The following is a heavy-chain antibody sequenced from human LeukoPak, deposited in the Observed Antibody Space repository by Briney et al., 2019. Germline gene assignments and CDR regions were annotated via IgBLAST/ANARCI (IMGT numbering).Heavy chain of an antibody. J-gene: IGHJ3*02. V-gene: IGHV3-23*01. CDR2: ISGSGDST. D-gene: IGHD3-22*01. CDR1: GFTFSSYA. Sequence: GGSLRLSCAASGFTFSSYAMTWVRQAPGKGLEWVSVISGSGDSTYYADSVKGRFTISRDNSKNTLYLQMNSLRAEDTAVYYCASWPDYYDSSGWAFDIWGQGTMVTVSS. CDR3: ASWPDYYDSSGWAFDI.